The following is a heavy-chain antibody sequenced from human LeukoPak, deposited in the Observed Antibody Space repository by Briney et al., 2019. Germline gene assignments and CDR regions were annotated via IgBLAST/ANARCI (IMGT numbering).Heavy chain of an antibody. V-gene: IGHV3-53*01. CDR3: ARDRSNYLGGYYYYGMDV. Sequence: GGSLRLSSAASGFTGSNNYVSWVRQAPGMGLEWVSAIHSSGATCYADSVKGRFTISRDTSKNTLYLQISSLRAEDTAVYYCARDRSNYLGGYYYYGMDVWGQGTTVTVSS. CDR2: IHSSGAT. CDR1: GFTGSNNY. D-gene: IGHD4-11*01. J-gene: IGHJ6*02.